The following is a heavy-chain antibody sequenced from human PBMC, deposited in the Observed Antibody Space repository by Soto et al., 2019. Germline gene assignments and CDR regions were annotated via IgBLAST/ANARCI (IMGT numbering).Heavy chain of an antibody. CDR3: AGALVPDFWSGYYFDL. V-gene: IGHV1-69*01. J-gene: IGHJ2*01. Sequence: QVQLVQSGAEVKKPGSSVKVSCKASGGTFSSYAISWVRQAPGQGLEWMGGIIPIFGTANYAQKFQGRVTITADESTCTAYMELSSLRSEGTVVYYCAGALVPDFWSGYYFDLWGCGTLVAVSS. D-gene: IGHD3-3*01. CDR1: GGTFSSYA. CDR2: IIPIFGTA.